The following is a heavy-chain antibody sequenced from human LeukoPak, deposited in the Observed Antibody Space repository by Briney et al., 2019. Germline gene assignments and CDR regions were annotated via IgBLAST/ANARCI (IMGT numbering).Heavy chain of an antibody. D-gene: IGHD3-10*01. CDR1: GFTVSSNY. V-gene: IGHV3-66*01. Sequence: PGGSLRLSCAASGFTVSSNYMSWVRQAPGKGLEWVSVIYSGGSTYYADSVKGRFTISRDNSKNTLYLQVNSLRAEDTAVYYCARNPTYYYGSGSYYPSPPDYWGQGTLVTVSS. J-gene: IGHJ4*02. CDR2: IYSGGST. CDR3: ARNPTYYYGSGSYYPSPPDY.